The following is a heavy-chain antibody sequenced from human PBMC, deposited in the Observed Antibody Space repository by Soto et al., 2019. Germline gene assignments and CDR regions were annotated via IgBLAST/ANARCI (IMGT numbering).Heavy chain of an antibody. V-gene: IGHV4-59*01. CDR2: IYYSGST. J-gene: IGHJ4*02. Sequence: SETLSLTCTVSGGSISSYYWSWIRQPPGKGLEWIGYIYYSGSTNYNPSLKSRVTISVDTSKNQFSLKLSSVTAADTAVYYCQLGYYDSSGYYIDYWGQGTLVTVSS. CDR1: GGSISSYY. CDR3: QLGYYDSSGYYIDY. D-gene: IGHD3-22*01.